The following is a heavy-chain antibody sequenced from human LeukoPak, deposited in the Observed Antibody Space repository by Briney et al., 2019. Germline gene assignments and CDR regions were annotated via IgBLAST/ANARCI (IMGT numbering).Heavy chain of an antibody. CDR1: GFSLSTSGVG. Sequence: SGPTLVKPTQTLTLTCTCSGFSLSTSGVGVGWIRQPPGKALEWLALIYWDDDKRYSPSLKSRLTITKDTSKNQVVLTMTNMDPVDTATYYCALTYYDILRDAFDIWGQGTMVTVSS. CDR3: ALTYYDILRDAFDI. J-gene: IGHJ3*02. D-gene: IGHD3-9*01. CDR2: IYWDDDK. V-gene: IGHV2-5*02.